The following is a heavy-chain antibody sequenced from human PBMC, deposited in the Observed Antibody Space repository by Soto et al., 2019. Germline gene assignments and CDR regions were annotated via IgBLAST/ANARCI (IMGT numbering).Heavy chain of an antibody. CDR2: IHLGGTT. V-gene: IGHV4-38-2*01. J-gene: IGHJ4*02. CDR3: ARPRPNFGAVDS. CDR1: GYSITSSSF. D-gene: IGHD3-10*01. Sequence: SETLSLTGAVSGYSITSSSFWGWIRQPPGKGLEWIGSIHLGGTTYYDSSLKSRVTISVDTSRNEFSLKLSSVTAADTAVYYCARPRPNFGAVDSWGQGALVTVSS.